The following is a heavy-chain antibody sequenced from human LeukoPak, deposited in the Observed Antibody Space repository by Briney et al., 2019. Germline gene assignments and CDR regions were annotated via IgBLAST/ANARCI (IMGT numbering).Heavy chain of an antibody. J-gene: IGHJ6*03. CDR1: GGSIRNYH. V-gene: IGHV4-59*12. CDR3: AGTRQQLAHYYYYYMDV. Sequence: KPSETLSLTCSVSGGSIRNYHWSWIRQPPGKGLEWIGYIYYSGSTNYNPSLKSRVTIAINTSKNQFSLKLSSVTAADTAVYYCAGTRQQLAHYYYYYMDVWGKGTTVTVSS. D-gene: IGHD6-13*01. CDR2: IYYSGST.